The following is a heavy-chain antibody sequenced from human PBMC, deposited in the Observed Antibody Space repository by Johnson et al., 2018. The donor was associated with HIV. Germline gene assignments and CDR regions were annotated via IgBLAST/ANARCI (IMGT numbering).Heavy chain of an antibody. CDR2: INWNGDTT. V-gene: IGHV3-20*04. D-gene: IGHD4-23*01. Sequence: VQLVESGGGVVRPGGSLRLSCTTSEFIFDDYGMSWVRQAPGKGLEWVSGINWNGDTTASADSVKGRFTISRDNAKNSLYLQMNSLRAEDTALYYCARALGTAVGAFDIWGQGTMVTVSS. J-gene: IGHJ3*02. CDR3: ARALGTAVGAFDI. CDR1: EFIFDDYG.